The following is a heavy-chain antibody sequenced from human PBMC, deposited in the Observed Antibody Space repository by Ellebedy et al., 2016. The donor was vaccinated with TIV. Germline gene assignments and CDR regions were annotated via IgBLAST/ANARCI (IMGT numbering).Heavy chain of an antibody. V-gene: IGHV4-61*08. CDR3: ARDHYGSLDV. D-gene: IGHD3-10*01. J-gene: IGHJ6*02. Sequence: SETLSLXCFVSGGSVSSAGFQWSWIRQPPGKGLEWIGLKYTSGTSTYDPSLNSRATISVDTSKTQFSLRLTSLTAADTAVYYCARDHYGSLDVWGQGITVTVSS. CDR2: KYTSGTS. CDR1: GGSVSSAGFQ.